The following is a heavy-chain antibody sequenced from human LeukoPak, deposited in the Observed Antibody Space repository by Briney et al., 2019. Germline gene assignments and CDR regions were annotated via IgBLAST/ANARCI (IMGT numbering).Heavy chain of an antibody. Sequence: GGSLRLSCAASGFTFRNYDMHWVRQAPGKGLECVTFIQFDGRKKYYADSVRGRFTISRDNSKDTLYLQMNSLKTEDTAVYYCARDSWGLWFGNNIRRGGQGTLVTVSS. D-gene: IGHD3-10*01. V-gene: IGHV3-30*02. J-gene: IGHJ4*02. CDR2: IQFDGRKK. CDR3: ARDSWGLWFGNNIRR. CDR1: GFTFRNYD.